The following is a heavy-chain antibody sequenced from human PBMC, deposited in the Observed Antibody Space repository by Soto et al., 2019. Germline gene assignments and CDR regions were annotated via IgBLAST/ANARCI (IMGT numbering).Heavy chain of an antibody. CDR2: IYYSGST. CDR3: ARDHMLRGYSYGLAPNWFDP. CDR1: GGSISSYY. Sequence: SETLSLTCTVSGGSISSYYWSWIRQPPGKGLEWIGYIYYSGSTNYNPSLKSRVTISVDTSKNQFSLKLSSVTAADTAVYYCARDHMLRGYSYGLAPNWFDPWGQGTLVTVS. V-gene: IGHV4-59*01. D-gene: IGHD5-18*01. J-gene: IGHJ5*02.